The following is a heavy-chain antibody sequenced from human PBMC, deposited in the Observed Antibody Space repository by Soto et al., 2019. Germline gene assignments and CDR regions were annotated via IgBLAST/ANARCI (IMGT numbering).Heavy chain of an antibody. CDR2: FDPEDGET. CDR1: GYTLTELS. D-gene: IGHD5-12*01. V-gene: IGHV1-24*01. CDR3: ATGGHSGYDDAFDI. Sequence: ASVKVSCKVSGYTLTELSMHWVRQAPGKGLEWMGGFDPEDGETIYAQKFQGRVTMTEDTSTDTAYMELSSLRSEDTAVYYCATGGHSGYDDAFDIWGQGTMVTVSS. J-gene: IGHJ3*02.